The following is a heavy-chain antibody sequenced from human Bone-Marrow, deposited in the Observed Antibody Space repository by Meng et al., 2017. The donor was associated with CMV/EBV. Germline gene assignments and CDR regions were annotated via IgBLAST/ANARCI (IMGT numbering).Heavy chain of an antibody. J-gene: IGHJ6*02. D-gene: IGHD5-18*01. CDR1: GGSISSGDYY. Sequence: LRLSCTVSGGSISSGDYYWSWIRQPPGKGLEWIGYIYYSGSTYYNPSLKSRVTISVDTSKNQFSLKLSSVTAADTAVYYCARSYIYSYGYDWYYYYGMDVWGQGTTVTVSS. CDR3: ARSYIYSYGYDWYYYYGMDV. V-gene: IGHV4-30-4*08. CDR2: IYYSGST.